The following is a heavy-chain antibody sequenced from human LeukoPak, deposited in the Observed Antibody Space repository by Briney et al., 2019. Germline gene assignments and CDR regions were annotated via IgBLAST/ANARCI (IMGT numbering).Heavy chain of an antibody. CDR1: GGSISSYY. CDR2: IYYSGST. J-gene: IGHJ6*02. CDR3: ARVGGYSYGYGSPSSTYYYYYYGMDV. Sequence: SETLSLTCTVSGGSISSYYWSWIRQPPGKGLEWIGYIYYSGSTNYNPSLKSRVTISVDTSKNQFSLKLSSVTAADTAVYYCARVGGYSYGYGSPSSTYYYYYYGMDVWGQGTTVTVSS. D-gene: IGHD5-18*01. V-gene: IGHV4-59*01.